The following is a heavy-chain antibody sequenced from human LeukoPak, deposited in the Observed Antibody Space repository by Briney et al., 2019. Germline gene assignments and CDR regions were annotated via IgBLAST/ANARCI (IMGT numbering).Heavy chain of an antibody. CDR2: IIPNFGTA. CDR3: AREQGSTSQRQILNWFDP. CDR1: GGTFSSYA. J-gene: IGHJ5*02. Sequence: SVKVSCKASGGTFSSYAISWVRQAPGQGLEWMGGIIPNFGTANYAQKFQGRVTITTDESTSTAYMELSSLRSEDTAVYYCAREQGSTSQRQILNWFDPWGQGTLVTVS. V-gene: IGHV1-69*05. D-gene: IGHD2-2*01.